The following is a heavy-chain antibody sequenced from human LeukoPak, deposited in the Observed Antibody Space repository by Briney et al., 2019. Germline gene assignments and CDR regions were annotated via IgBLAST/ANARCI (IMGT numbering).Heavy chain of an antibody. Sequence: ASVKVSCKASGYTFTSYGISWVRQAPGQGLEWMGWISAYNGNTNYAQKLQGRVTVTTDTSTSTAYMELRSLRSDDTAVYYCARVKGVVAVNWFDPWGQGTLVTVSS. CDR2: ISAYNGNT. CDR1: GYTFTSYG. CDR3: ARVKGVVAVNWFDP. V-gene: IGHV1-18*01. D-gene: IGHD2-15*01. J-gene: IGHJ5*02.